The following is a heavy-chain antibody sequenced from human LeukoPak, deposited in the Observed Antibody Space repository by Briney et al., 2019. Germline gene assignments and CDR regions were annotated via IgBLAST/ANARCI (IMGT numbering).Heavy chain of an antibody. CDR3: ARLTGYSSESWFDP. J-gene: IGHJ5*02. CDR1: GVSIDSGNW. D-gene: IGHD3-9*01. Sequence: NPSGTLSLTCAVSGVSIDSGNWWIWVRQPPGKGLEWIGEIYHSGSTKYNPSLKSRVTISVDKSKNQFSLRLSSVTAADTAVYYCARLTGYSSESWFDPWGQGTLVTVSS. CDR2: IYHSGST. V-gene: IGHV4-4*02.